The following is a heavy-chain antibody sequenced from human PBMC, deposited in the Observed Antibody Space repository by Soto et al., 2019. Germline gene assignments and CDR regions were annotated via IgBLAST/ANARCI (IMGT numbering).Heavy chain of an antibody. CDR2: IYHSGST. J-gene: IGHJ4*02. CDR1: GGSITGADYY. D-gene: IGHD6-19*01. V-gene: IGHV4-39*07. Sequence: SEPLSVTSTVSGGSITGADYYWSWIRQPPGKGLEWIGEIYHSGSTNYNPSLKSRVTISVDKSKNQFSLKLSSVTAADTAVYYCARITVAGTSFDYWGQGTLVTVSS. CDR3: ARITVAGTSFDY.